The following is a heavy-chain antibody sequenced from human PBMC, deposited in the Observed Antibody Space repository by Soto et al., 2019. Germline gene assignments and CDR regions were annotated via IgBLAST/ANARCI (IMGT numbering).Heavy chain of an antibody. CDR2: IYYSGST. J-gene: IGHJ6*03. CDR3: AKQDCSGGSCYPTLDYYYYYYMDV. Sequence: SETLSLTCTVSGGSISSGGYYWSWIRQHPGKGLEWIGYIYYSGSTYYNPSLKSRVTISVDTSKNQFSLKLSSVTAADTAVYYCAKQDCSGGSCYPTLDYYYYYYMDVWGKGTTVTVSS. V-gene: IGHV4-31*03. D-gene: IGHD2-15*01. CDR1: GGSISSGGYY.